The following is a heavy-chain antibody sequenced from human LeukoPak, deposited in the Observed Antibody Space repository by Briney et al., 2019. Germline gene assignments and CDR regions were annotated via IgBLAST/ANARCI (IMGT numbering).Heavy chain of an antibody. CDR1: GFTFNTYS. D-gene: IGHD6-6*01. V-gene: IGHV3-21*01. Sequence: KPGGSLRLSCAASGFTFNTYSMNWVRQAPGKGLEWVSFITGSSSYIYYTDSVKGRFTISRDNAKNSLFLQMNSLRDEDTAVYYCASGFSSSPYFDYWGQGTLVTVSS. CDR2: ITGSSSYI. J-gene: IGHJ4*02. CDR3: ASGFSSSPYFDY.